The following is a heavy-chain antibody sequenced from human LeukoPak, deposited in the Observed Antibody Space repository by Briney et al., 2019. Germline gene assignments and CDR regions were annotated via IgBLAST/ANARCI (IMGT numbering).Heavy chain of an antibody. CDR2: IYYSGST. J-gene: IGHJ4*02. D-gene: IGHD1-26*01. V-gene: IGHV4-59*08. CDR3: ARQSLGVGATYFDY. Sequence: SETLSLTCTVSGGSISSYYWSWIRQPPGKGLEWIGYIYYSGSTNYNPFLKSRVTISVDTSKNQFSLKLSSVTAADTAVYYCARQSLGVGATYFDYWGQGTLVTVSS. CDR1: GGSISSYY.